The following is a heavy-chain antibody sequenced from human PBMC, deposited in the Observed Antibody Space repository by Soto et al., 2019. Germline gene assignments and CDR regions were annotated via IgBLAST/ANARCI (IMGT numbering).Heavy chain of an antibody. Sequence: ASETLSLTSTVSGGSIRSGGYYWSGIRQHPGKGLEWIGYIYYSGGTYYNPSLKSRVTISVDTSKNHFSLKLSSVTDADTAVYYCARDVHYYGSGSYYNWAYYYYYGMDVWGQGTTVTGS. J-gene: IGHJ6*02. CDR1: GGSIRSGGYY. V-gene: IGHV4-31*03. D-gene: IGHD3-10*01. CDR3: ARDVHYYGSGSYYNWAYYYYYGMDV. CDR2: IYYSGGT.